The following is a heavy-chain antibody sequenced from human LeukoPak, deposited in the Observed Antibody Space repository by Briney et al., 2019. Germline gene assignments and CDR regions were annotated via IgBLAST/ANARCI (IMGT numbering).Heavy chain of an antibody. Sequence: GGSLRLSCAASGFTFSSYAMGWVRQAPGQGLEWVSAISGGGDSAYYADSVKGRFTISRDNSKNTLYLQMNSLKGEDTAVYYCAKGHILWFGELDYWGQGALVTVSS. CDR2: ISGGGDSA. V-gene: IGHV3-23*01. CDR1: GFTFSSYA. CDR3: AKGHILWFGELDY. D-gene: IGHD3-10*01. J-gene: IGHJ4*02.